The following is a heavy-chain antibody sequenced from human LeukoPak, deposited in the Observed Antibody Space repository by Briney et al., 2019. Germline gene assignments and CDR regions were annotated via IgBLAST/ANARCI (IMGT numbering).Heavy chain of an antibody. J-gene: IGHJ4*02. CDR2: IRYDGSNK. V-gene: IGHV3-30*02. CDR3: AKEDSRGSYSPYFDY. CDR1: GFMFGDYA. D-gene: IGHD1-26*01. Sequence: PGGSLRLSCAASGFMFGDYAMHWVRQAPGKGLEWVAFIRYDGSNKYYADSVKGRFTISRDNSKNTLYLQMNSLRAEDTAVYYCAKEDSRGSYSPYFDYWGQGTLVTVSS.